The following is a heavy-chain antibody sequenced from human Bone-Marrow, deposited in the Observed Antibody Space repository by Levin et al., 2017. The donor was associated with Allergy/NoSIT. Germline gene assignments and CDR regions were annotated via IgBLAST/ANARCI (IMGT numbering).Heavy chain of an antibody. V-gene: IGHV1-69*04. CDR2: IIPVLDMT. CDR1: GGTFSSYA. J-gene: IGHJ3*02. Sequence: ASVKVSCKASGGTFSSYALSWVRQAPGQGLEWMGRIIPVLDMTNYAQKFQGRVTISADKSTTTVYMELSSLRSEDTAVYFCARDTGGGFDNEAFDIWGQGTLVIVSS. D-gene: IGHD3-16*01. CDR3: ARDTGGGFDNEAFDI.